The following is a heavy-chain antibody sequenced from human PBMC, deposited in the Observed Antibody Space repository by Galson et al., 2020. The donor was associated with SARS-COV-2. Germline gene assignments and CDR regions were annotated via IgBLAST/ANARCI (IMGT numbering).Heavy chain of an antibody. D-gene: IGHD2-8*01. CDR1: GASISSNNW. V-gene: IGHV4-4*02. CDR3: ARVFWPVPTPGTYGALDY. J-gene: IGHJ4*02. Sequence: ASETLSLTCAVSGASISSNNWWTWVRQPPGKGLEWIGEIYHGGNSNYNPSLKSRVTISVDKSTNHFSLRLSSVTAADTAVYYCARVFWPVPTPGTYGALDYWGLGTLVTVSS. CDR2: IYHGGNS.